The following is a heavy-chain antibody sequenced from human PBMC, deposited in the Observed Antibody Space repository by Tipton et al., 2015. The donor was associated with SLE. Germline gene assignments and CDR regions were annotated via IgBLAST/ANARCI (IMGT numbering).Heavy chain of an antibody. Sequence: TLSLTCAVYGGSFSGYYWSWSRQPPGKGLEWIGEINHSGSTNYNPSLKSRVTISVDTSKNQFSLKLSSVTAADTAVYYCARLPLRPPFDYWGQGTLVTVSS. J-gene: IGHJ4*02. CDR2: INHSGST. D-gene: IGHD3-3*01. CDR1: GGSFSGYY. V-gene: IGHV4-34*01. CDR3: ARLPLRPPFDY.